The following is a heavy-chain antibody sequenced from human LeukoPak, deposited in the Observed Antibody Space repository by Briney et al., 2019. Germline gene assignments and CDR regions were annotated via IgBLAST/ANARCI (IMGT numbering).Heavy chain of an antibody. D-gene: IGHD3-3*01. CDR3: AREGTYDFWSGLQNNYYYGMDV. Sequence: SETLSLTCTVSGGSISSGSYYWSWIRQPAGKGLEWIGRIYTSGSTNYHPSPKTPATKSVDTSKNQFSLKLSSVTAADTAVYYCAREGTYDFWSGLQNNYYYGMDVWGQGTTVTVSS. J-gene: IGHJ6*02. V-gene: IGHV4-61*02. CDR2: IYTSGST. CDR1: GGSISSGSYY.